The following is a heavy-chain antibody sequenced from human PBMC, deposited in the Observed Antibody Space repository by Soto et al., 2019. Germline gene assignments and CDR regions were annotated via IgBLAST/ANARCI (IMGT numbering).Heavy chain of an antibody. V-gene: IGHV1-2*02. CDR1: GYTFTAHC. CDR2: INPNSGGT. CDR3: AREDDLTMNYCLDV. Sequence: QVQLVQSGAEVKKPGASVKVSCKTSGYTFTAHCIHWVRQAPGQGLEWMGWINPNSGGTTYAQKFHARVTMTRDTSISTAYMELSGLTSDDTAVYYCAREDDLTMNYCLDVWGQGTTVTVSS. J-gene: IGHJ6*02. D-gene: IGHD3-22*01.